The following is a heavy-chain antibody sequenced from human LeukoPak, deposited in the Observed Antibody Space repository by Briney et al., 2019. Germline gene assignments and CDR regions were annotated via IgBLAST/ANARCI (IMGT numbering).Heavy chain of an antibody. CDR2: IYPGDSDT. Sequence: GESLKISCKGSGYSFTSYWIGWVRQMPGKGLEWKGIIYPGDSDTRYSPSFQGQVTISADKSISTACLQWSSLKASDTAMYYCARYVMDYYDSSGCGDYWGQGTLVTVSS. CDR3: ARYVMDYYDSSGCGDY. J-gene: IGHJ4*02. D-gene: IGHD3-22*01. V-gene: IGHV5-51*01. CDR1: GYSFTSYW.